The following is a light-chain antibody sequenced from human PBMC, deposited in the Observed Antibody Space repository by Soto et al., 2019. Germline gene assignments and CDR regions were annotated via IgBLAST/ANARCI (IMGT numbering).Light chain of an antibody. CDR3: QQATSFPTM. CDR2: AAS. CDR1: QAISCW. J-gene: IGKJ1*01. V-gene: IGKV1-12*01. Sequence: DIQMTQSPSSVSASVGDRVTITCRASQAISCWVGWYQQKPGKVPKLLIYAASTLQSGVPSRFSGSGSGTDYTLTISNLQPEDFATYFCQQATSFPTMFGHGTKVEIK.